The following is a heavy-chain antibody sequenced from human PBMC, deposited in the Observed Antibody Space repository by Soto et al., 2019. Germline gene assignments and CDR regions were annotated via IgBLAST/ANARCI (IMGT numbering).Heavy chain of an antibody. CDR3: ARGRWFYYGMDV. D-gene: IGHD3-10*01. J-gene: IGHJ6*02. Sequence: SETLSLTCAVYGGSFSGYYWSWIRQPPGKGLEWIGEINHSGSTNYNPSLKSRVTISVDTSKNQFSLKLSSVTAADAAVYYCARGRWFYYGMDVWGQGTTVTVSS. CDR1: GGSFSGYY. CDR2: INHSGST. V-gene: IGHV4-34*01.